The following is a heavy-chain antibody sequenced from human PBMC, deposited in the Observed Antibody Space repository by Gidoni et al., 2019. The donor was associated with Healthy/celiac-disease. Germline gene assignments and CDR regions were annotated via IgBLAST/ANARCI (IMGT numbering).Heavy chain of an antibody. D-gene: IGHD1-26*01. CDR2: INPHSGGT. J-gene: IGHJ3*01. CDR3: ARSKAGSYYF. CDR1: GYTCTGYE. Sequence: QVQRVQAGAEGKKRGAAEKVSCKASGYTCTGYEMHWVPQAPGHGLEWMGGINPHSGGTHSAHKFPGRVPMPMATSRSTAYMELIRLGSDDTAVYYCARSKAGSYYFWGQGTMVTVSS. V-gene: IGHV1-2*07.